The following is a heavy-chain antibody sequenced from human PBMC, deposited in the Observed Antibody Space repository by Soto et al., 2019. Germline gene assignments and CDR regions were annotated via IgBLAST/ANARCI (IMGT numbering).Heavy chain of an antibody. CDR2: INHSGST. Sequence: SETLSLTCAVYGGSFSGYYWSWIRQPPGKGLEWIGEINHSGSTNYNPSLKSRVTISVDTSKNQFSLKLSSVTAADTAVYYCARDYYGSGSYYKPVRWFDYWGQGTLVTVSS. J-gene: IGHJ4*02. CDR1: GGSFSGYY. D-gene: IGHD3-10*01. CDR3: ARDYYGSGSYYKPVRWFDY. V-gene: IGHV4-34*01.